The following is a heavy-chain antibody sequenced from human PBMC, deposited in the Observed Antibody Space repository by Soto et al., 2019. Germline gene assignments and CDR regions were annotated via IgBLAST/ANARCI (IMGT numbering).Heavy chain of an antibody. V-gene: IGHV3-30*18. CDR1: GVPFSSYV. CDR2: ISYDGSNK. D-gene: IGHD1-1*01. Sequence: GGSLSLSCAASGVPFSSYVMHWVRQAPGKGLEWVAVISYDGSNKYYADSVKGRFTISRDNSKNTLYLQMNSLRAEDTAVYYCAKDAGTENWFDPWGQGTLVTVSS. J-gene: IGHJ5*02. CDR3: AKDAGTENWFDP.